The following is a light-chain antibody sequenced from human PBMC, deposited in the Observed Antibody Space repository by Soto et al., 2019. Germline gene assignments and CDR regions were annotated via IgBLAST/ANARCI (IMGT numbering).Light chain of an antibody. CDR3: TSYAAGTNVV. J-gene: IGLJ2*01. CDR1: SSDVGNYNY. V-gene: IGLV2-8*01. Sequence: QSALTQPPSASGSPGQSVTISCTGTSSDVGNYNYVSWYQQYPGKAPKLMIYEVNKRPSGVPDRFSGSKSGNTASLTVSGLQAEDEDDYYCTSYAAGTNVVFGGGTKLTVL. CDR2: EVN.